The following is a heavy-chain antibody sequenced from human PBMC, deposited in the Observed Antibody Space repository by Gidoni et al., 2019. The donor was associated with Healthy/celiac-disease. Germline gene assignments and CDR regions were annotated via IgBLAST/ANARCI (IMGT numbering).Heavy chain of an antibody. CDR2: INHSGST. V-gene: IGHV4-34*01. CDR3: ARAEYYDSSGYSDY. D-gene: IGHD3-22*01. CDR1: GGSFSGYY. Sequence: QVQLQQWGAGLLKPSETLSLTCAVYGGSFSGYYWSWIRQPPGKGLEWIGEINHSGSTNYNPCLKSRVTISVDTSKNQFSLKLSSVTAADTAVYYCARAEYYDSSGYSDYWGQGTLVTVSS. J-gene: IGHJ4*02.